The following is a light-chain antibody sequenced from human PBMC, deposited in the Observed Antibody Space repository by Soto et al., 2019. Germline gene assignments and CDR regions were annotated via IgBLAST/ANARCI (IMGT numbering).Light chain of an antibody. J-gene: IGKJ5*01. Sequence: DIQMTQSPSSLSASVGDRVTITCQASQNINNYLNWYQQKPGRAPKLLIYDASNLEAGVPSRLRGSGSGTDFTFTISRMKPEDTATYYCQQYETLPTFGQGTRLEIK. V-gene: IGKV1-33*01. CDR3: QQYETLPT. CDR1: QNINNY. CDR2: DAS.